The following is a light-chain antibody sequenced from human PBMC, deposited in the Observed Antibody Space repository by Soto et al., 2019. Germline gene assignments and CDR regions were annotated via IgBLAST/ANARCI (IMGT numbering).Light chain of an antibody. CDR1: QSISSW. J-gene: IGKJ1*01. V-gene: IGKV1-5*03. CDR2: KAS. CDR3: QQYNSYSSWT. Sequence: DIPMTQSPSTLSASVGDRVTITCRASQSISSWLAWYQQKPGKAPKLLIYKASSLESGVPSRFSGSGSGTEFTLTISSLQPDDFATYYRQQYNSYSSWTFGQGTKVEIK.